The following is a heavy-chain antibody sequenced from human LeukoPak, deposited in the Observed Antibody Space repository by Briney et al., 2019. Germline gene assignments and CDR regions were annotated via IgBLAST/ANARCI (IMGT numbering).Heavy chain of an antibody. CDR1: GGSISSGDYY. Sequence: PSQTLSLTCTVSGGSISSGDYYWSWIRQPPGKGLEWIGYIYYSGSTYYNPSLKSRVTISVDTSKNQFSLKLSSVTAADTAVYYCAWGYCSSTSCYRFDYWGQGTLVTVSS. V-gene: IGHV4-30-4*01. D-gene: IGHD2-2*02. CDR2: IYYSGST. J-gene: IGHJ4*02. CDR3: AWGYCSSTSCYRFDY.